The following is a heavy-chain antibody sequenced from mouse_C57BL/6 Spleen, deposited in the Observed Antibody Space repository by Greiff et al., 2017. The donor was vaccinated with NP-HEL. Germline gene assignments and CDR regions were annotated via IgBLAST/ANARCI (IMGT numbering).Heavy chain of an antibody. CDR1: GYTFTDYY. V-gene: IGHV1-26*01. Sequence: EVQLQQSGPELVKPGASVKISCKASGYTFTDYYMNWVKQSHGKSLEWIGDINPNNGGTSYNQKFKGKATLTVDKSSSTAYMELRSLTSEDSAVYYCATTVVAEWYFDVWGTGTTVTVSS. CDR3: ATTVVAEWYFDV. CDR2: INPNNGGT. D-gene: IGHD1-1*01. J-gene: IGHJ1*03.